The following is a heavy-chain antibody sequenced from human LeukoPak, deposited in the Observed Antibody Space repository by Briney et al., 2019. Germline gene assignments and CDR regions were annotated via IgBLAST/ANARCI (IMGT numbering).Heavy chain of an antibody. J-gene: IGHJ6*03. V-gene: IGHV4-4*09. CDR1: GGSISSYY. Sequence: SETLSLTCTVSGGSISSYYWSWIRQPPGKELEWIGYIYTSGSTNYNPSLKSRVTISVDTSKNQFSLKLSSVTAADTAVYYCARLFYGSGSYGYYYYYMDVWGKGTTVTVSS. CDR2: IYTSGST. CDR3: ARLFYGSGSYGYYYYYMDV. D-gene: IGHD3-10*01.